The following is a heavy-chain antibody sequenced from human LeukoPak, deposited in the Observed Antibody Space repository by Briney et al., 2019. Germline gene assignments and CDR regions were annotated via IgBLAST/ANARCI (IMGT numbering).Heavy chain of an antibody. CDR3: ATALKNVLLWFGEFLVY. J-gene: IGHJ4*02. V-gene: IGHV3-30-3*01. CDR1: GFIFSTYA. D-gene: IGHD3-10*01. Sequence: GGSLRLSCAASGFIFSTYAIHWVRQAPGKGLEWVAVISLDGNNKYYADSVKGRFTISRDNSKNTLYLQMNNLGPEDTAMYYCATALKNVLLWFGEFLVYWGQGTPVTVSS. CDR2: ISLDGNNK.